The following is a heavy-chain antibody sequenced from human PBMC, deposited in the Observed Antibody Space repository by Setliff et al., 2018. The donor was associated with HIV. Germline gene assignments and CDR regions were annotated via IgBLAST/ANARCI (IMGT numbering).Heavy chain of an antibody. CDR2: IIPIFATP. V-gene: IGHV1-69*13. J-gene: IGHJ3*02. D-gene: IGHD2-8*01. Sequence: ASVKVSCKVSEDTFSNYAINWVRQAPGQGLEWMGVIIPIFATPNYAQTFQGRLTITADQSTTTAYMKLSGLTSKDTAVYFCAHMATQWDGFDIWGQGTMVTVSS. CDR1: EDTFSNYA. CDR3: AHMATQWDGFDI.